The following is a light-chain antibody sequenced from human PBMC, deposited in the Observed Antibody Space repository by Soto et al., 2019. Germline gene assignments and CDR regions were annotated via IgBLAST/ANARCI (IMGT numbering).Light chain of an antibody. CDR1: QSISSSY. CDR2: AAS. V-gene: IGKV3-20*01. CDR3: QQYGSSSYT. Sequence: EIVLTQSPGTLSLSPGERATLSCRASQSISSSYLAWYQQKPGQAPRLLIYAASSRATAIPDRFSGSGSGTDFTLTIIRLETEDFAVYYCQQYGSSSYTFGQGTQLEIK. J-gene: IGKJ2*01.